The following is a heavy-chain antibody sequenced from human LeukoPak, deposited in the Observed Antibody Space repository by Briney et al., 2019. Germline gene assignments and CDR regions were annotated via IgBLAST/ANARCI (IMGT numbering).Heavy chain of an antibody. D-gene: IGHD6-13*01. J-gene: IGHJ6*03. V-gene: IGHV1-18*01. CDR2: TSGYSANT. Sequence: ASVKVSCKASGFGFMKFGISWVRQAPGQGLEWVGWTSGYSANTKYAQKVQGRVTMTTDKSTSTAYMELRSLRSDDTAVYYCARAISSSWPYYYYYYMDVWGKGTTVTVSS. CDR3: ARAISSSWPYYYYYYMDV. CDR1: GFGFMKFG.